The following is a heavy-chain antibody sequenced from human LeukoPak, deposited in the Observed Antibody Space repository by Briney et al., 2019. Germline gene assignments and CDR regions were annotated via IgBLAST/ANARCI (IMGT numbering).Heavy chain of an antibody. Sequence: SQTLSLTCVISGDSVSSNSASWNWIRQSPSRGLEWLGRTYYRSKWYNDYAVSVKSRIIVNPDTSKNRFSLQLNSVTPEDTAVYYCASSGNYRFDYWGQGTLVTVSS. V-gene: IGHV6-1*01. CDR3: ASSGNYRFDY. D-gene: IGHD3-16*02. CDR2: TYYRSKWYN. J-gene: IGHJ4*02. CDR1: GDSVSSNSAS.